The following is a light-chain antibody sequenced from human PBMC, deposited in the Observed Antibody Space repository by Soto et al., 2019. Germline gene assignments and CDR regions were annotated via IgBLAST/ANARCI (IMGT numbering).Light chain of an antibody. V-gene: IGKV1-5*01. Sequence: DIQMTQSPSTLSASLGDRVTITCRASQSISSWLASYQQKPGKAPKLLIYDASSLESGVPSRFSGSGAGTEFTLPISSLQPDDFATCYCQQYNSYSTFGQGTKVEIK. CDR2: DAS. CDR3: QQYNSYST. J-gene: IGKJ1*01. CDR1: QSISSW.